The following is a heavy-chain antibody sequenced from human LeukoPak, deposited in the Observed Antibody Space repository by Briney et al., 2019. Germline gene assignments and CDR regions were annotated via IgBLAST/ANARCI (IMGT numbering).Heavy chain of an antibody. Sequence: GGSLRLSCAASGFTFSSYAMHWVRQAPGKGLEWVAVISYDGSNKYYADSVKGRFTISRDNSKNTLYLQMNSPRAEDTAVYYCARDTSPVAAAAGLDYWGQGTLVTVSS. CDR1: GFTFSSYA. J-gene: IGHJ4*02. CDR3: ARDTSPVAAAAGLDY. V-gene: IGHV3-30-3*01. D-gene: IGHD6-13*01. CDR2: ISYDGSNK.